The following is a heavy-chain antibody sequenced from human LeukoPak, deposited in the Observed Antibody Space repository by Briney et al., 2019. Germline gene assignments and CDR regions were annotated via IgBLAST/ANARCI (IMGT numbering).Heavy chain of an antibody. D-gene: IGHD3-10*01. J-gene: IGHJ5*02. Sequence: ASVKVSCKASGYTFTSYDINWVRQATGQGLEWMGWMNPNSGNTGYAQKFQGRVTMTRNTSISTAYMELSSLRSEDTAVYYCARSRLRARGNWFDPWGQGTLVTVSS. CDR2: MNPNSGNT. V-gene: IGHV1-8*01. CDR3: ARSRLRARGNWFDP. CDR1: GYTFTSYD.